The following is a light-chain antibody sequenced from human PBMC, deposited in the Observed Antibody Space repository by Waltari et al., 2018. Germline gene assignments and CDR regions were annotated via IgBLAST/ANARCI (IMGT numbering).Light chain of an antibody. CDR3: QQRSSLLPVT. Sequence: EIVLTQSPGTVSLSPGERATLSCRASQNVDNYVAWYHQRPGQTPKLLIYDASTRATGVPARFSGSGSGTDFTLTISGLEPEDFAVYYCQQRSSLLPVTFGGGTKVEIK. V-gene: IGKV3-11*01. CDR1: QNVDNY. J-gene: IGKJ4*01. CDR2: DAS.